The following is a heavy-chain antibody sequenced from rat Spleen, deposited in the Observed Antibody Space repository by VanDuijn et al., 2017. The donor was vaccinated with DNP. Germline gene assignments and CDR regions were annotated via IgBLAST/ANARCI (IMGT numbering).Heavy chain of an antibody. V-gene: IGHV5-22*01. CDR2: ISYDGGNT. CDR3: VRPHYYYGSYPHY. CDR1: GFSFGDYY. J-gene: IGHJ2*01. D-gene: IGHD1-12*02. Sequence: EVQLVESGGGLVQPGRSLKLSCATSGFSFGDYYMAWVRQAPTKGLEWVAYISYDGGNTNYGDSVKGRFTISRDNAKSTLYLQMNSLRSEDTANYHCVRPHYYYGSYPHYWGQGVMVTVSS.